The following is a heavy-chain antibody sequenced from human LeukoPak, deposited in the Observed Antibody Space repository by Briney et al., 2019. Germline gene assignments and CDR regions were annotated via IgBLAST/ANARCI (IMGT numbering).Heavy chain of an antibody. Sequence: GASVKVSCKASGYTFTSYDINWVRQAPGQGLEWMGWMNPNSGNTSYAQKFQGRVTMTRDTSISTAYIELSSLRSEDTGVYYCGRGVTYYDILAGPYYYYMDVWGKGNTVTVSS. CDR3: GRGVTYYDILAGPYYYYMDV. J-gene: IGHJ6*03. CDR2: MNPNSGNT. CDR1: GYTFTSYD. D-gene: IGHD3-9*01. V-gene: IGHV1-8*01.